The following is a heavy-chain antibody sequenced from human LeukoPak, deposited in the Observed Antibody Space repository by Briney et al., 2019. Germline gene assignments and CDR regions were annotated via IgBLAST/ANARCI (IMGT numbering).Heavy chain of an antibody. CDR1: GGSISSYY. CDR3: AREIEAARPDY. V-gene: IGHV4-59*12. CDR2: IYYSGST. Sequence: SETLSLTCTVSGGSISSYYWSWIRQPPGKGLEWIGYIYYSGSTNYNPSLKSRVTISVDRSKNQFSLKLSSVTAADTAVYYCAREIEAARPDYWGQGTLVTVSS. D-gene: IGHD6-6*01. J-gene: IGHJ4*02.